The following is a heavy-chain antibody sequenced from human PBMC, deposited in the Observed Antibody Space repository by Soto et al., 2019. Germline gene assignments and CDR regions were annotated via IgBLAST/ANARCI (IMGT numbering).Heavy chain of an antibody. J-gene: IGHJ5*02. CDR3: ARGGASSKWFDP. V-gene: IGHV4-31*03. CDR2: IGYSGAT. CDR1: GGSITSGGSF. Sequence: SETLSLTCTVSGGSITSGGSFWSWVRQHPGKGPEWIAFIGYSGATSYNPSLASRVTISADTYKSQFSLNLRSVTAADTAVYYCARGGASSKWFDPWGQGTLVTVSS. D-gene: IGHD2-15*01.